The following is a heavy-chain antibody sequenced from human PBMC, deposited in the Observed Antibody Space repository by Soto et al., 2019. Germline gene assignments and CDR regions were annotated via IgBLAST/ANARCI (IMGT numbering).Heavy chain of an antibody. CDR1: GLTVSRNY. CDR2: IYNAGST. CDR3: ATLGDGY. Sequence: EVQLAESGGGLVQPGGSLRLSCAASGLTVSRNYMSWVRQAPGKGLEWVSVIYNAGSTNYADSVKGRFTISRDNSKNTLYLQMNSVRVEDTAVYYCATLGDGYWGQGTLVTVSS. V-gene: IGHV3-66*01. J-gene: IGHJ4*02. D-gene: IGHD2-8*01.